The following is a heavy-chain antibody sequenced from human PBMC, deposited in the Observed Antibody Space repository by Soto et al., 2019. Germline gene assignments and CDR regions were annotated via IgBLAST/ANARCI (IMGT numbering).Heavy chain of an antibody. V-gene: IGHV1-2*02. J-gene: IGHJ5*02. Sequence: ASVKVSCKASGYTFTGYYMHWVRQAPGQGLEWMGWINPNSGGTNYAQKLQGRVTMTRDTSISTAYMELSRLISDDTAVDHCTSVVYIVVVLFYSRLSAIDPWGQGTLVTVSS. CDR3: TSVVYIVVVLFYSRLSAIDP. D-gene: IGHD2-2*01. CDR2: INPNSGGT. CDR1: GYTFTGYY.